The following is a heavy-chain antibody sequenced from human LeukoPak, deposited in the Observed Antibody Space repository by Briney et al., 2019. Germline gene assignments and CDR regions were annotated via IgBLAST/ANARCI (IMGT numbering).Heavy chain of an antibody. CDR2: ISGSGGST. CDR3: AKVGSSWFSSSDY. CDR1: GFTFSSYA. J-gene: IGHJ4*02. D-gene: IGHD6-13*01. Sequence: GGSLRLSCAASGFTFSSYAMSWVRQAPGKGLEWVSGISGSGGSTYYAGSVKGRFTISRDNSKNTLYLQMNSLRAEDTAVYYCAKVGSSWFSSSDYWGQGTLVTVSS. V-gene: IGHV3-23*01.